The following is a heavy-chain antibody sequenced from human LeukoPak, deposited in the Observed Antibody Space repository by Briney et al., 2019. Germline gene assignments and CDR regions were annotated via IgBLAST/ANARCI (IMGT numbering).Heavy chain of an antibody. CDR2: IRYHGSDR. V-gene: IGHV3-30*02. CDR1: GFHFGSYG. D-gene: IGHD3-10*01. Sequence: GGSLRLSCAASGFHFGSYGMHWVRQAPGKGLQRVAFIRYHGSDRYYADSVKGRFTISRDNSESTLFLQMSSLRVDDTAVYYCVKEHSTTWFVFDFWGQGTLVTVSS. CDR3: VKEHSTTWFVFDF. J-gene: IGHJ4*02.